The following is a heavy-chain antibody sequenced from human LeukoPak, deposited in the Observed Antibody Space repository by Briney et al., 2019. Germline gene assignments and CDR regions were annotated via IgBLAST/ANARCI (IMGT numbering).Heavy chain of an antibody. CDR3: VLGHYGGLFDN. J-gene: IGHJ4*02. D-gene: IGHD4-23*01. CDR1: GFTFSNYG. Sequence: PGGSLRLSCAASGFTFSNYGMHWVRQAPGKGLEWVAVIWYDGSNKYYADSVKGRFTISRDNSMNTLYLQMNSLRVEDTAVYYCVLGHYGGLFDNWGQGALVTVSS. V-gene: IGHV3-30*02. CDR2: IWYDGSNK.